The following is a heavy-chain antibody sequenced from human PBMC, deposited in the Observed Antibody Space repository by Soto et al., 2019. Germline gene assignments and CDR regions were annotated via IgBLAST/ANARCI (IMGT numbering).Heavy chain of an antibody. D-gene: IGHD6-19*01. CDR2: IYWNDDK. CDR3: AHSDDSSGCGY. Sequence: QITLKESGPTLVKPTQTLTLTCTFSGFSLSTSGVGVGWIRQPPGKALEWLALIYWNDDKRYSPSLKSRLTITKDTSKTQVVLTMTTMDPVDTATYYCAHSDDSSGCGYWGQGTLVTVSS. V-gene: IGHV2-5*01. J-gene: IGHJ4*02. CDR1: GFSLSTSGVG.